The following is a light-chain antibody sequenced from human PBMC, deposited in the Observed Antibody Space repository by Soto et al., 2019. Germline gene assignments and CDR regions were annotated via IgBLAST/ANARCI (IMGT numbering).Light chain of an antibody. CDR2: EVD. V-gene: IGLV2-8*01. CDR1: SSDVGLYNY. Sequence: QSALTQPPSASGSPGQSVTISCTGTSSDVGLYNYVSWFQHLPGKVPKLIIYEVDKRPSGVPDRFSGSRSANTASLTISGLQAEDEADYYCNSYTHRNVLTVIFGGGTKLTVL. J-gene: IGLJ2*01. CDR3: NSYTHRNVLTVI.